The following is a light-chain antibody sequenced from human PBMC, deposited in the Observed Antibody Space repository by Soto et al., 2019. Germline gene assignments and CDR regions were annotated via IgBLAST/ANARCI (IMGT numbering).Light chain of an antibody. CDR1: RSNIGSNA. V-gene: IGLV1-44*01. Sequence: QAVVTQPPSASGTPGQRVTISCSGSRSNIGSNAVNWYEQLPGTAPKLLIYTNNQRPSGVPDRFSGSKSGTSASLAISGLQSEDEADYYCAAWDDSLNAVVFGGGTQLTVL. CDR3: AAWDDSLNAVV. CDR2: TNN. J-gene: IGLJ2*01.